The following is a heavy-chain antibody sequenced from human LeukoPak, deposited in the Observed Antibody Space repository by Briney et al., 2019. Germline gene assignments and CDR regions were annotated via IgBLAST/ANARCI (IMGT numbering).Heavy chain of an antibody. CDR3: ASATLTGYCSSTSCYSFDY. J-gene: IGHJ4*02. Sequence: ASVKVSCKASGYTFTSYGISWVRQAPGQGLEWMGWISAYNGNTNYAQKLQGRVTITTDTSTSTAYMELRSLRSDDTAVYYCASATLTGYCSSTSCYSFDYWGQGTLVTVSS. V-gene: IGHV1-18*01. CDR2: ISAYNGNT. D-gene: IGHD2-2*02. CDR1: GYTFTSYG.